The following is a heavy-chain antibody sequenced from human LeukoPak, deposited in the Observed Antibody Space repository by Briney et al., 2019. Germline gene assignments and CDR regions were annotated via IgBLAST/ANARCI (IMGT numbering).Heavy chain of an antibody. V-gene: IGHV1-46*01. D-gene: IGHD2-2*01. CDR3: ARGAPKYCSSTSCFGDYYYYGMDV. CDR2: INPSGGST. J-gene: IGHJ6*02. Sequence: ASVKVSRKASGYTFTSYYMHWVRQAPGQGLEWMGIINPSGGSTSYAQKFQGRVTMTRDTSTSTVYMELSSLRSEDTAVYYCARGAPKYCSSTSCFGDYYYYGMDVWGQGTTVTVSS. CDR1: GYTFTSYY.